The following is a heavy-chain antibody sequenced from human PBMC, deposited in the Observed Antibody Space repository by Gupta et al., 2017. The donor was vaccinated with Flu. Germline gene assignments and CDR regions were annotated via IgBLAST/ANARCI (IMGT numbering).Heavy chain of an antibody. CDR1: GFTFRTYD. Sequence: LRLSCAASGFTFRTYDMHWVRQAPGKGLEWVAVIRFDESDRYYADSVKGRFTISRDNSENTLYLHMSSLRADDTAMYYCARDFIAVAGFDYWGHGTLVTVS. CDR2: IRFDESDR. V-gene: IGHV3-33*01. D-gene: IGHD6-19*01. J-gene: IGHJ4*01. CDR3: ARDFIAVAGFDY.